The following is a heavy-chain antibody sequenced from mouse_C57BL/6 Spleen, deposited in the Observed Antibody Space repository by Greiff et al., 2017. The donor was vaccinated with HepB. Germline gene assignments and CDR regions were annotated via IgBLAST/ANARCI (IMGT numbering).Heavy chain of an antibody. J-gene: IGHJ2*01. D-gene: IGHD1-1*01. V-gene: IGHV1-18*01. Sequence: EVQLQQSGPELVKPGASVKIPCKASGYTFTDYNMDWVKQSHGKSLEWIGDINPNNGGTIYNQKFKGKATLTVDKSSSTAYMEIRSLTSEDTAVYYCARSLYYYGSSHFDYWGQGTTLTVSS. CDR2: INPNNGGT. CDR1: GYTFTDYN. CDR3: ARSLYYYGSSHFDY.